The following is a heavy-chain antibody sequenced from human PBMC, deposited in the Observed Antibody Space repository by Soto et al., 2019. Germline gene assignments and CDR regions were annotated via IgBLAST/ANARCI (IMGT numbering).Heavy chain of an antibody. J-gene: IGHJ4*02. CDR1: GGTFSSYA. CDR3: ATTPDYYGSGSYPYKNFDY. CDR2: IIPIFGTA. V-gene: IGHV1-69*13. D-gene: IGHD3-10*01. Sequence: SVKVSCKASGGTFSSYAISWVRQAPGQGLEWMGGIIPIFGTANYAQKFQGRVTITADESTSTAYMELSSLRSEDTAVYYCATTPDYYGSGSYPYKNFDYWGLG.